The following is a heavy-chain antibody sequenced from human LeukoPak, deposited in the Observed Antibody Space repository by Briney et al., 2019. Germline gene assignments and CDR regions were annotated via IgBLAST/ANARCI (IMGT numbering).Heavy chain of an antibody. CDR2: ISAYNGNT. CDR3: ARDLYYDILTGYYSLEVGFDP. D-gene: IGHD3-9*01. CDR1: GYTFTSYG. J-gene: IGHJ5*02. V-gene: IGHV1-18*01. Sequence: ASVKVSCKASGYTFTSYGISWVRQAPGQGLEWMGWISAYNGNTNYAQKLQGRVTMTTDTSTSTAYMELRSLRSDDTAVYYCARDLYYDILTGYYSLEVGFDPWGQGTLVTVSS.